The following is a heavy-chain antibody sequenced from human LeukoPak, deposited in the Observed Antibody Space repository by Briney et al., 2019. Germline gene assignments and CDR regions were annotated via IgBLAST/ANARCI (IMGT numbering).Heavy chain of an antibody. CDR3: ARETLQRIAVAQFDY. J-gene: IGHJ4*02. V-gene: IGHV4-59*01. CDR2: IYYSGST. Sequence: SETLSLTCTVSGGSISSYYWSWIRQPPGKGLEWLGYIYYSGSTNYNPSLKSRVTISVDTSKNQFSLKLSSVTAADTAVYYCARETLQRIAVAQFDYWGQGTLVTVSS. D-gene: IGHD6-19*01. CDR1: GGSISSYY.